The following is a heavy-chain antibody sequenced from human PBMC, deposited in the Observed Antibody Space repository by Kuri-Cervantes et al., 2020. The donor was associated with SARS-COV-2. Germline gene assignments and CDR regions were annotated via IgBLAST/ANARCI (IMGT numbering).Heavy chain of an antibody. J-gene: IGHJ4*02. CDR3: ARQGGIVVVPAAL. V-gene: IGHV4-38-2*02. D-gene: IGHD2-2*01. Sequence: ESLKISCTVSGSSVSSPNYWGWLRQPPGKGLEWIGSIYHSGTTYYNPSLKSRVTLSVDTSKNHFSLRLSSLTAADAAVYYCARQGGIVVVPAALWGQGTLVTVSS. CDR1: GSSVSSPNY. CDR2: IYHSGTT.